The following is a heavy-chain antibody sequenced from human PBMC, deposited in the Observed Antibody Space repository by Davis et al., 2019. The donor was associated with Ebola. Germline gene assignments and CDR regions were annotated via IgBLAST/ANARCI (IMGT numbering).Heavy chain of an antibody. D-gene: IGHD3-10*01. Sequence: PGGSLRLSCVTSGFTFSTYSMSWVRQAPGKGLEWVSSISSDSDYIYYADSAKGRFTISRDNAKNSLYLQMNSLRDEDTALYYCAREVRVIMVRGVFHNFDSWGQGTLVTVSS. CDR3: AREVRVIMVRGVFHNFDS. V-gene: IGHV3-21*01. CDR1: GFTFSTYS. CDR2: ISSDSDYI. J-gene: IGHJ4*02.